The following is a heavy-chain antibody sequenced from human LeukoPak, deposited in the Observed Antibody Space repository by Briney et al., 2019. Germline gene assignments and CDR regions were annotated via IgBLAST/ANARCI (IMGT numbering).Heavy chain of an antibody. CDR3: ARDSGRFMITFGGVVIDY. V-gene: IGHV1-18*04. Sequence: ASVKVSCKASGYTFSSSGISWVRQAPGQGLEWMGWISAYNGKTNYAQKVQGRVTMTTDTSTNTAYLELRSLRSDDTAMYYCARDSGRFMITFGGVVIDYWGQGTLATVSS. D-gene: IGHD3-16*01. CDR2: ISAYNGKT. CDR1: GYTFSSSG. J-gene: IGHJ4*02.